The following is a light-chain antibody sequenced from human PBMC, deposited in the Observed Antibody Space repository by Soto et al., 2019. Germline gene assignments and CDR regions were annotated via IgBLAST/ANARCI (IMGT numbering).Light chain of an antibody. CDR3: SARDDILSGVV. J-gene: IGLJ2*01. V-gene: IGLV1-47*03. CDR2: RSD. Sequence: QSVLTQPPSASGTPGQRVTISCSGSSSNIGSNHVYWYQQFPGMAPKLLMYRSDQRPTGVPDRFSGSKSGTSASLAISGLWSDDEADYYCSARDDILSGVVFGGGTKLS. CDR1: SSNIGSNH.